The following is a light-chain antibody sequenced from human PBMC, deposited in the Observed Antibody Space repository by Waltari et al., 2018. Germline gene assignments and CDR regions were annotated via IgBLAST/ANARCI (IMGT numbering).Light chain of an antibody. J-gene: IGLJ2*01. CDR2: EAT. CDR3: YSGDDSGNQEV. CDR1: ALPKIS. Sequence: YELTQPPSASVPPGQTASTTCSGDALPKISVDWYQQKAGQAPDLAIYEATERPSGIPEEFSGSSSGTMATLTISGAQVEDESDYYCYSGDDSGNQEVFGGGTKLTVL. V-gene: IGLV3-10*01.